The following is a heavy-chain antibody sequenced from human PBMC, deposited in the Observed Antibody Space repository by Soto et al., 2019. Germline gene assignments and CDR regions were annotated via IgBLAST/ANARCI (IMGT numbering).Heavy chain of an antibody. CDR3: ARDELLYYFDF. D-gene: IGHD1-7*01. V-gene: IGHV4-38-2*02. J-gene: IGHJ4*02. CDR2: IYRSGKT. Sequence: SETLSLTCAVSGYSIRSGYYWGWIRQAPGKGLEWIGSIYRSGKTHYSPSLQSRVTISVDTSKNQFSLKLSSVTAADTAVYFCARDELLYYFDFWGRGTLVTVSS. CDR1: GYSIRSGYY.